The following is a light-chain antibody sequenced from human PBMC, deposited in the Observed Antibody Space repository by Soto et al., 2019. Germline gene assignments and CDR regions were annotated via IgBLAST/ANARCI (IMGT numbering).Light chain of an antibody. Sequence: EIVLTQSPGTLSLSPGEGATLSCRASQSVSSSYLAGYQQKPGQAPRLLIYGASSRATGIPDRFSGSGSGTDFTLTISSLQPDDFSTYYCQHYIDFLLIFGPGTTEDIK. V-gene: IGKV3-20*01. J-gene: IGKJ3*01. CDR2: GAS. CDR1: QSVSSSY. CDR3: QHYIDFLLI.